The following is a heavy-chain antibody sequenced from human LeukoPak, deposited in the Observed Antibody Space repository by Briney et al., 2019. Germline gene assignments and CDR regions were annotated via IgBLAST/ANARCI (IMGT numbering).Heavy chain of an antibody. CDR1: GYTFTSYG. Sequence: ASVKVSYKASGYTFTSYGISWVRQAPGQGREWMGWISAYNSNTNYAQTLQGRLTMTTDTSPSTPYMELRSRRSDVSAVYYCARDNARANPPRMGLGFAPWGKGTLVTVSS. J-gene: IGHJ5*02. D-gene: IGHD1-26*01. V-gene: IGHV1-18*01. CDR2: ISAYNSNT. CDR3: ARDNARANPPRMGLGFAP.